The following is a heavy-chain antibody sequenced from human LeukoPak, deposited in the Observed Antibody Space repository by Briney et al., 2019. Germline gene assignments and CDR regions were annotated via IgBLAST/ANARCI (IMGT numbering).Heavy chain of an antibody. V-gene: IGHV1-8*01. J-gene: IGHJ5*02. D-gene: IGHD6-13*01. CDR3: ARGPWSGSSWHDYNWFDP. CDR2: MNPNSGNT. CDR1: GYTFTSHD. Sequence: ASVKVSCKASGYTFTSHDINWVRQATGQGLEWMGWMNPNSGNTGYVQKFQGRVTMTRNTSISTAYMELSSLRSEDTAVYYCARGPWSGSSWHDYNWFDPWGQGTLVTVSS.